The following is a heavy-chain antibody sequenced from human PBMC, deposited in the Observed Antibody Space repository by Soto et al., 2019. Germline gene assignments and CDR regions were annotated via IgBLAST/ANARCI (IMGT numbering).Heavy chain of an antibody. CDR2: ISYDGSNK. D-gene: IGHD3-16*02. J-gene: IGHJ6*02. CDR3: AKCTFGGVIVGRYGMDV. V-gene: IGHV3-30*18. Sequence: QVQLVESGGGVVQPGRSLRLSCAASGFTFSSYGMHWVRQAPGKGLEWVAVISYDGSNKYYADSVKGRFTISRDNSKNTLYLQMNSLRAEDTAVYYCAKCTFGGVIVGRYGMDVWGQGTTVTVSS. CDR1: GFTFSSYG.